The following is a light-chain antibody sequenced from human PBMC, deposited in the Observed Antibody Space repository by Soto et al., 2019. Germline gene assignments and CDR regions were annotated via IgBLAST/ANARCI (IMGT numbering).Light chain of an antibody. J-gene: IGKJ5*01. CDR3: QQYQTYST. CDR2: DAS. Sequence: DIQITQSPSTLSASVGDRVTITCRASQSISHWLAWYQQKPGKAPKVLIYDASSLGSGVPSRFSGSGSGTEFTLTISSLQPDDFATYFCQQYQTYSTFGQGTRLEI. V-gene: IGKV1-5*01. CDR1: QSISHW.